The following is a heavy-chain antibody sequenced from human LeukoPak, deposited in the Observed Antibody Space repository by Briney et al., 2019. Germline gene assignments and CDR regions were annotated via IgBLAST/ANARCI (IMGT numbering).Heavy chain of an antibody. Sequence: GGSLRLSCAASGFTFSDYYMTWIRQAPGKGLEWVSYIGGSGPTIYYADSVEGRFTVSRDNAKNSLHLQMNSLRAEDTAVYYCARDCSGYYHGLDYWGQGILVTVSS. V-gene: IGHV3-11*01. CDR1: GFTFSDYY. J-gene: IGHJ4*02. CDR2: IGGSGPTI. D-gene: IGHD3-3*01. CDR3: ARDCSGYYHGLDY.